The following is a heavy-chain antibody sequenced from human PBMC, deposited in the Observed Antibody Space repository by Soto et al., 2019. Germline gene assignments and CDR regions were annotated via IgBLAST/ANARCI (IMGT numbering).Heavy chain of an antibody. Sequence: SETLSLTCTVSGGSISSYYWSWIRQPPGKGLEWIGYIYYSGSTNYNPSLKSRVTISVDTSKNQFSLKLSSVTAADTAVYYCASSYYYDSSGYFPFDYWGQGTLVTVSS. D-gene: IGHD3-22*01. J-gene: IGHJ4*02. CDR2: IYYSGST. CDR1: GGSISSYY. V-gene: IGHV4-59*01. CDR3: ASSYYYDSSGYFPFDY.